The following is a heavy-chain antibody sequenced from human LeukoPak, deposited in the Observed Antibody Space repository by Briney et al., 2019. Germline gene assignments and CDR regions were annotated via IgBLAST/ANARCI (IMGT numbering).Heavy chain of an antibody. J-gene: IGHJ5*02. D-gene: IGHD3-16*01. CDR3: ARVGGGYVWGGGFDP. CDR2: ISHDTSNK. V-gene: IGHV3-30*04. CDR1: GFSFSGYA. Sequence: GTSLRLSCVGSGFSFSGYAINWVRQAPGKGLEWVAFISHDTSNKQYADSVRGRFTISRDNSKNTVDLQMDSLRVEDTAVFYWARVGGGYVWGGGFDPWGQGTLVTVSS.